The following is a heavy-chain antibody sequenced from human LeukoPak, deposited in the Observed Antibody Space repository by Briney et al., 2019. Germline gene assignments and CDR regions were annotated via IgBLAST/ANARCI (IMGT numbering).Heavy chain of an antibody. CDR1: AASISRSLFY. D-gene: IGHD2-21*02. Sequence: PSETLSLTCTVSAASISRSLFYWGWLRQPPGKGPEWIGSIYSTENTFYTPSLQSRVSISVDTSKNQFSLNLTSLTAADTAVYYCAKHDRTAVDAFDIWGQGTVVVVS. J-gene: IGHJ3*02. CDR2: IYSTENT. CDR3: AKHDRTAVDAFDI. V-gene: IGHV4-39*01.